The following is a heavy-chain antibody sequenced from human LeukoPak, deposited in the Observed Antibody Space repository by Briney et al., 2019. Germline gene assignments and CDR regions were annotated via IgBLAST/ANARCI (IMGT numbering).Heavy chain of an antibody. D-gene: IGHD3-16*01. CDR3: SMGGGEPTDFLYHMDG. CDR1: GGSLSRPSYY. V-gene: IGHV4-61*02. Sequence: SETLSLTCTVSGGSLSRPSYYWSWIRQPAGRGLEWLGRMHTSGSTDYNPSLKGRLSMSVDTSKNQFSLNLSSVTAADTVVYYCSMGGGEPTDFLYHMDGWGKGTTVTVSS. J-gene: IGHJ6*03. CDR2: MHTSGST.